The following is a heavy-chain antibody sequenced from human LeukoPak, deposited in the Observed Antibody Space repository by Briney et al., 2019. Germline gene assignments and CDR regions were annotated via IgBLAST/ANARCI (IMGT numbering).Heavy chain of an antibody. CDR2: IYSGGST. V-gene: IGHV3-53*01. J-gene: IGHJ4*02. CDR1: GFTVSSSY. Sequence: GGSLRLSCAASGFTVSSSYMSWVRQAPGKGLEWVSVIYSGGSTYYADSVEGRFTISRDNSKNTLYLQMNSLRAEDTAVYYCARDSSSGWYHDYWGQGTLVSVSS. CDR3: ARDSSSGWYHDY. D-gene: IGHD6-19*01.